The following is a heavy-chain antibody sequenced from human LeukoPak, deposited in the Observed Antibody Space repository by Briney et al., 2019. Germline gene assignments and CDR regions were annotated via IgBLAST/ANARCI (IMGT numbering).Heavy chain of an antibody. J-gene: IGHJ5*02. CDR3: ARSVPAGWFDP. CDR2: IYYSGST. CDR1: GGSISSGDYY. D-gene: IGHD2-2*01. V-gene: IGHV4-30-4*08. Sequence: PSQTLSLTCTVSGGSISSGDYYWSWIRQPPGKGLEWIGYIYYSGSTYYSPSLKSRVTISVDTSKNQFSLKLSSVTAADTAVYYCARSVPAGWFDPWGQGTLVTVSS.